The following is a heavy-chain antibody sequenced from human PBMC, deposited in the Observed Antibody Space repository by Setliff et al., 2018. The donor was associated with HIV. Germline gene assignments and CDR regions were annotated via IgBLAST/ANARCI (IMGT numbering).Heavy chain of an antibody. CDR2: IIPVFGTV. Sequence: WASVKVSCKASGGTFSSYAISWMRQAPGQGLEWLGGIIPVFGTVNYAQRFQGRVTITADESTSTAYLELSSLRSEDTAVYYCARGVSSLSCSSASCFYYYGMDVWGQGTTVTVSS. CDR1: GGTFSSYA. J-gene: IGHJ6*02. CDR3: ARGVSSLSCSSASCFYYYGMDV. D-gene: IGHD2-2*01. V-gene: IGHV1-69*13.